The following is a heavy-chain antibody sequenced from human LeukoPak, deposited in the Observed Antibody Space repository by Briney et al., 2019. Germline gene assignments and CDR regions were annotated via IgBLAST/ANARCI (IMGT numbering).Heavy chain of an antibody. CDR2: INWNSGSV. J-gene: IGHJ3*02. CDR3: AKASEGGVAGTGGFDI. D-gene: IGHD6-19*01. V-gene: IGHV3-9*01. Sequence: PGGSLRLSCTASGFTFDDYAMHWVRQPPGKGLEWVSGINWNSGSVGYADSVKGRFTISRDNAKNSLYLQMNSLRPEDTALYYCAKASEGGVAGTGGFDIWGQGTMVTVSS. CDR1: GFTFDDYA.